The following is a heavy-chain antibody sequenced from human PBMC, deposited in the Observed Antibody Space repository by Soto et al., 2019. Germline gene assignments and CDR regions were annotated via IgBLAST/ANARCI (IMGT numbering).Heavy chain of an antibody. CDR3: ATGVVVVPGEDYYGMDV. Sequence: PSETLSLTCAVYGGSFSGYYWSWIRQPPGKGLEWIGEINHSGSTNYNPSLKSRVTKSVDTSKNQFSLKLSSVTAADTAVYYCATGVVVVPGEDYYGMDVWGQGTTVTVSS. D-gene: IGHD2-2*01. J-gene: IGHJ6*02. V-gene: IGHV4-34*01. CDR1: GGSFSGYY. CDR2: INHSGST.